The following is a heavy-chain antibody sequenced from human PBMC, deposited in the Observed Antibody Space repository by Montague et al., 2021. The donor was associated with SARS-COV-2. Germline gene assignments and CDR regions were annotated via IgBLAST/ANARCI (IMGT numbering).Heavy chain of an antibody. V-gene: IGHV4-39*01. CDR3: ARHGLAGITIFGVVTPRGGFDI. D-gene: IGHD3-3*01. J-gene: IGHJ3*02. CDR1: GGSISSSSYY. Sequence: SETLSLTYTASGGSISSSSYYWGWIRQPPGKGLEWIGSIYYSGSTYYNPSLKSRVTISVDTSKNQFSLKLSSVTAADTAVYYCARHGLAGITIFGVVTPRGGFDIWGQGTMVTVSS. CDR2: IYYSGST.